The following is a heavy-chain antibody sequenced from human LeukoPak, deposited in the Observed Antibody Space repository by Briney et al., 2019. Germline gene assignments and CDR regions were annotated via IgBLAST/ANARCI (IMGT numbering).Heavy chain of an antibody. CDR1: GFTFSSYA. CDR3: AKDYCSSTSCYAYWFDP. Sequence: GGSLRLSCAASGFTFSSYAMSWVRQAPGKGLEWVSAISGSGGSTYYADSVKGRFTISRDNSKNTLYLQMNSLRAEDTAVYYCAKDYCSSTSCYAYWFDPWGQGILVTVSS. D-gene: IGHD2-2*01. J-gene: IGHJ5*02. CDR2: ISGSGGST. V-gene: IGHV3-23*01.